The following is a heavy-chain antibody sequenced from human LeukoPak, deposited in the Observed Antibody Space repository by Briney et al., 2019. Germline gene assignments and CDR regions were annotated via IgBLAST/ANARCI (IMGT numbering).Heavy chain of an antibody. V-gene: IGHV1-18*01. CDR2: ISAYNGYT. D-gene: IGHD3-3*01. CDR1: GYTFTSYG. Sequence: ASVKVSCKASGYTFTSYGISWVRQAPGQGLEWMGWISAYNGYTNYAQKFQGRVTMTTDTSTSTAYMELRNLRSDDTAVYYCAREGSVYDFWSGYSFAAVDYWGQGTLVTVSS. CDR3: AREGSVYDFWSGYSFAAVDY. J-gene: IGHJ4*02.